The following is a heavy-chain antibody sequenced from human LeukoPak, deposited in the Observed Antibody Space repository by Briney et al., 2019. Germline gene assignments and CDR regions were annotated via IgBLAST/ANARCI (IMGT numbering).Heavy chain of an antibody. J-gene: IGHJ4*02. Sequence: ASVKVSWKASGYTFTSYGISWVRQAPGQGLEWMGWISAYNGNTNYAQKLQGRVTMTTDTSTSTAYMELRSLRSDDTAVYYCARVLDYYDGKYYFDYWGQGTLVTVSS. CDR1: GYTFTSYG. V-gene: IGHV1-18*01. CDR2: ISAYNGNT. D-gene: IGHD3-22*01. CDR3: ARVLDYYDGKYYFDY.